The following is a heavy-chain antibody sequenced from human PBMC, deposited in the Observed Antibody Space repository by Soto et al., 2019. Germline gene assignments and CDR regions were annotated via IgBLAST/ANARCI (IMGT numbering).Heavy chain of an antibody. V-gene: IGHV3-66*01. CDR2: IYSGGST. Sequence: GGSLRLSCAASGFTVSSNYMSWVRQAPGKGLEWVSVIYSGGSTYYADSVKGGYTISRDNSKNTLYLQMNSLRAEDSAVYYCARARTSLGYCSGGSCYEDAFDIWGQGTMVTVSS. CDR1: GFTVSSNY. J-gene: IGHJ3*02. CDR3: ARARTSLGYCSGGSCYEDAFDI. D-gene: IGHD2-15*01.